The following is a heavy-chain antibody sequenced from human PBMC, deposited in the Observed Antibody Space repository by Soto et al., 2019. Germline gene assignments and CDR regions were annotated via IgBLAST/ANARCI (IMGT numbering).Heavy chain of an antibody. V-gene: IGHV1-8*01. CDR3: ARDQSSSWYSPYYYYGMDV. CDR2: MNPNSGNT. J-gene: IGHJ6*02. CDR1: GYTFTSYD. Sequence: QVQLVQSGAEVKKPGASVKVSCKASGYTFTSYDINWVRQATGQGLEWMGWMNPNSGNTGYAHKFQRRVTTTRNTTTSTAYMELSSSRSADTAAYYCARDQSSSWYSPYYYYGMDVWGQGTTVTVSS. D-gene: IGHD6-13*01.